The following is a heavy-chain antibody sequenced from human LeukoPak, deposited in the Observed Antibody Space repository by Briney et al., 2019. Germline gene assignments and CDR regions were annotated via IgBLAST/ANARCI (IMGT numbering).Heavy chain of an antibody. V-gene: IGHV4-4*02. CDR3: ARGGLLWFGELFSNLDY. Sequence: SETLSLTCAVSGGSISSSNWWSWVRPPPGKGLEWIREIYHSGSTNYNPSLKSRVTISVDKSKNQFSLKLSSVTAADTAVYYCARGGLLWFGELFSNLDYWGQGTLVTASS. CDR2: IYHSGST. D-gene: IGHD3-10*01. CDR1: GGSISSSNW. J-gene: IGHJ4*02.